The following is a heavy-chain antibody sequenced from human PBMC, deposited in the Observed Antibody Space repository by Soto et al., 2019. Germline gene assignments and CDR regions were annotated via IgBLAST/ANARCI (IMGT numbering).Heavy chain of an antibody. CDR2: MKDDGSET. Sequence: PGGSLRLSCAASGFSFSTYWMSWVRQAPGKGLEWVANMKDDGSETYYVDSVKGRFTISRDNAKTSLYLQMNSLGAEDTAVYYCAKGGHIDFCGQGTLVTVSS. J-gene: IGHJ4*02. D-gene: IGHD3-16*01. V-gene: IGHV3-7*03. CDR1: GFSFSTYW. CDR3: AKGGHIDF.